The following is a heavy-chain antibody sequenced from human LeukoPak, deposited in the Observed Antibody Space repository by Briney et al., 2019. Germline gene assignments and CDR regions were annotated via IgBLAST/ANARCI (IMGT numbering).Heavy chain of an antibody. Sequence: GGSLRLSCAASGFIFSNYGFHWVRQAPGKGLEWVALICSDGSKKYYTDSVKGRFTISRDDSKNTLFLQMNSLRAEDMAVYYCARDIGTWPNSLFDYWGQGNLVTASS. V-gene: IGHV3-33*01. D-gene: IGHD4-23*01. J-gene: IGHJ4*02. CDR1: GFIFSNYG. CDR2: ICSDGSKK. CDR3: ARDIGTWPNSLFDY.